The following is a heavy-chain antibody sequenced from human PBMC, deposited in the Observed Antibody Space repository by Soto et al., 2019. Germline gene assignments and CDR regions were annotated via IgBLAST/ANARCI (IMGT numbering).Heavy chain of an antibody. V-gene: IGHV4-31*03. J-gene: IGHJ4*02. CDR1: GGSISSGGYY. D-gene: IGHD2-21*02. CDR2: IYYSGST. CDR3: ASSEDRSGDCHQFDY. Sequence: QVQLQESGPGLVKPSQTLSLTCTVSGGSISSGGYYWSWIRQHPGKGLEWIGYIYYSGSTYYNPSHKSRVTISVDTSKNQFSLKLSSVTAADTAVYYCASSEDRSGDCHQFDYWGQGTLVTVSS.